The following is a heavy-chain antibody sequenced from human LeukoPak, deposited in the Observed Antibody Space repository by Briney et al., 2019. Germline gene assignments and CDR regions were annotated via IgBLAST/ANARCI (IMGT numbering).Heavy chain of an antibody. J-gene: IGHJ1*01. CDR1: GGSISSYY. Sequence: VKPSETLSLTCTVSGGSISSYYWSWIRQPAGKGLEWIGRITIGGNNDYNPSLKSRVTMSADTSKNQFSLKLSSVTAADTAVYYCARVRSSGWIEYFQHWGQGTLVTVSS. D-gene: IGHD6-19*01. V-gene: IGHV4-4*07. CDR2: ITIGGNN. CDR3: ARVRSSGWIEYFQH.